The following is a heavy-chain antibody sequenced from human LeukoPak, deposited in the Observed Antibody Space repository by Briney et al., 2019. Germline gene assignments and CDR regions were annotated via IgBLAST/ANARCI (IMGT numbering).Heavy chain of an antibody. D-gene: IGHD1-26*01. Sequence: ASVKVSCKASGYTFTDYYLHWVRQAPGQGLEWMGRFNPNSGGTDYAQMFQGRVTMTRDTSISTAYMELSRLTSDDTAVYYCARDYSGSYWGGFDYWGQGTLVTVSS. CDR2: FNPNSGGT. V-gene: IGHV1-2*02. CDR3: ARDYSGSYWGGFDY. J-gene: IGHJ4*02. CDR1: GYTFTDYY.